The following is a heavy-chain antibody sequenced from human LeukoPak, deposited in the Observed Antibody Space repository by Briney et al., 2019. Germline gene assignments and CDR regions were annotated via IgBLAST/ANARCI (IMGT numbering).Heavy chain of an antibody. CDR1: GGSISSGGYS. Sequence: PSQTLSLTCTVSGGSISSGGYSWSWIRQHPGKGLEWIGYIYYSGSTYYNPSLKSRVTISVDTSKNQFSLKLSSVTAADTAVYYCARDHGWLDYWGQGTLVTVSS. CDR3: ARDHGWLDY. CDR2: IYYSGST. D-gene: IGHD6-19*01. V-gene: IGHV4-31*03. J-gene: IGHJ4*02.